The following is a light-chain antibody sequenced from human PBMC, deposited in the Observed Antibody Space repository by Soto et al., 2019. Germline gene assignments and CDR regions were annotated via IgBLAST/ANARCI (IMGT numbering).Light chain of an antibody. Sequence: PASLYLYPGERATLSCRASQSVSSYLAWYQQKPGQAPRLLIYDASNRATGIPARFSGSGSGTDFTLTISSLEPEDFAVYYCQQRSNWPPTFGQRTLLEIK. J-gene: IGKJ5*01. CDR1: QSVSSY. CDR2: DAS. CDR3: QQRSNWPPT. V-gene: IGKV3-11*01.